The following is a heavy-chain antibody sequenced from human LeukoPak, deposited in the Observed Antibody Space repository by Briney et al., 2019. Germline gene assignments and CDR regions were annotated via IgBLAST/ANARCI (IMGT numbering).Heavy chain of an antibody. Sequence: PGGSLRLSCAASGFTFSDYDISWLRQAPGNGLEWVSTITHSGRTTHYAHSVKGRFTISRDNSKNTLYLQLNSLRAEDTAVYYCAKQVAVAGVDYWGQGTLVTVSS. J-gene: IGHJ4*02. D-gene: IGHD6-19*01. CDR1: GFTFSDYD. V-gene: IGHV3-23*01. CDR3: AKQVAVAGVDY. CDR2: ITHSGRTT.